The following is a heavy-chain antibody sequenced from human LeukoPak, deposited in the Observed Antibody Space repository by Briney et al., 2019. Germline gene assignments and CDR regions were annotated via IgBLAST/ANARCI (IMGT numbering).Heavy chain of an antibody. V-gene: IGHV4-31*11. J-gene: IGHJ6*02. Sequence: SSETLSLTCAVYGGSFSGYYWSWIRQHPGKGLEWIGYIYYSGSTYYNPSLKSRVTISVDTSKNQFSLKLSSVTAADTAVYYCASGPSKYYYYYGMDVWGQGTTVTVSS. CDR3: ASGPSKYYYYYGMDV. CDR1: GGSFSGYY. CDR2: IYYSGST.